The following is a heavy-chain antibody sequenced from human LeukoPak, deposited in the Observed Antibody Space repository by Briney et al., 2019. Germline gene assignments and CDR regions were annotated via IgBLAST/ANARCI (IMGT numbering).Heavy chain of an antibody. V-gene: IGHV1-69*04. D-gene: IGHD6-19*01. CDR1: VDTLSIYD. CDR3: ARKSNSSSGWFAFDY. CDR2: IIPILGIA. Sequence: SVRVSCRSSVDTLSIYDISWVRHAPGQGREWVGRIIPILGIANYAQKFQGRVTITADKSTSTAYMELSSLRSDDTAVYYCARKSNSSSGWFAFDYWGQGTLVTVSS. J-gene: IGHJ4*02.